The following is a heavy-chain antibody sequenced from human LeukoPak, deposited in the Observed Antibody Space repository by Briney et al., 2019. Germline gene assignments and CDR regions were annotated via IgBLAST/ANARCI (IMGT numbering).Heavy chain of an antibody. D-gene: IGHD1-26*01. CDR3: AREARGSGRDFDY. Sequence: GGSLRLSCAASGFTFSDFYMSWIRQAPGMGLEWISYIGTRSNPIYYADSVKGRFTISRDDAKNSLYLQMNSLRDEDTAVYFCAREARGSGRDFDYWGQGILVTVSS. CDR1: GFTFSDFY. CDR2: IGTRSNPI. V-gene: IGHV3-11*01. J-gene: IGHJ4*02.